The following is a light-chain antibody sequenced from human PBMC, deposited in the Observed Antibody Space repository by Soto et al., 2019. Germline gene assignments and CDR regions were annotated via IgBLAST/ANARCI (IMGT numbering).Light chain of an antibody. J-gene: IGKJ4*01. CDR1: QGISNF. V-gene: IGKV1-27*01. Sequence: DIQMTQSPSSLSASVGDRVTITCRARQGISNFLAWYQQKPGKVPKLLIYAASTLQSGVPSRFSGSGSETYFTLTISSLQPEDVATYYCQKYNGAPLTFGGGTKVEIK. CDR2: AAS. CDR3: QKYNGAPLT.